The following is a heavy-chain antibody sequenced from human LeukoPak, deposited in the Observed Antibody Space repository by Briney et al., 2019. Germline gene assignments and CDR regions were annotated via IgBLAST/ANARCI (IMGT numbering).Heavy chain of an antibody. CDR3: ARHNDYYVVGGMDV. CDR1: GGSISSYY. CDR2: IYYSGST. J-gene: IGHJ6*02. Sequence: SETLSLTCTVPGGSISSYYWSWIRQPPGKGLEWIGYIYYSGSTNYNPSLKSRVTISVDTSKNQFSLKLSSVTAADTAVYYCARHNDYYVVGGMDVWGQGTTVTVSS. D-gene: IGHD3-10*02. V-gene: IGHV4-59*08.